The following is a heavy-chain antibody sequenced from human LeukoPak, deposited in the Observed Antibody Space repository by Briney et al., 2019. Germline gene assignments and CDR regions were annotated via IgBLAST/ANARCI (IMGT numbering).Heavy chain of an antibody. CDR2: INHSGSA. Sequence: PSETLSLTCAVYGGSFSGYDWSWIRQPPGKGLEYIGEINHSGSANYNPSLKSRVTISVDTSKNQFSPKLRSVTAADTAVYYCASVYDSSGYYPFWGQGTTVTVSS. CDR1: GGSFSGYD. J-gene: IGHJ6*02. V-gene: IGHV4-34*01. CDR3: ASVYDSSGYYPF. D-gene: IGHD3-22*01.